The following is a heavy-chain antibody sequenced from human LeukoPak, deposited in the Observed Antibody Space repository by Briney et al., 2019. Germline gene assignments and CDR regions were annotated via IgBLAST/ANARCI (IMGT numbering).Heavy chain of an antibody. J-gene: IGHJ4*02. CDR1: GFTFSSYA. CDR2: ISGSGGST. Sequence: GGSLRLSCAASGFTFSSYAISWVRQAPGKGLEWVSSISGSGGSTYYADSVKGRFTISRDNSKNTLYLQMNSLRAEDTAVYYCAKDHYYNNSGYYYVGPFGYWGQGTLVTVSS. D-gene: IGHD3-22*01. CDR3: AKDHYYNNSGYYYVGPFGY. V-gene: IGHV3-23*01.